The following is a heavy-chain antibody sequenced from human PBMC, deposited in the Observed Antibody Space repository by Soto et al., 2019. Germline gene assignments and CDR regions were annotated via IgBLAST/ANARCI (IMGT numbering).Heavy chain of an antibody. Sequence: PGESLKISFKGSGYSFTSYWISWVRQMPGKGLEWMGRIDPSDSYTNYSPSFQGHVTISADKSISTAYLQWSSLKASDTAMYYCARRNSYGVYYYYGMDVWGQGTTVTVSS. CDR1: GYSFTSYW. V-gene: IGHV5-10-1*01. D-gene: IGHD5-18*01. J-gene: IGHJ6*02. CDR2: IDPSDSYT. CDR3: ARRNSYGVYYYYGMDV.